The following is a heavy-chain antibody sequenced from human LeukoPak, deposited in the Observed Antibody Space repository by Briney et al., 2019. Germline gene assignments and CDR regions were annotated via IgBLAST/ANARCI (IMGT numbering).Heavy chain of an antibody. CDR2: ISSSSYI. J-gene: IGHJ4*02. CDR3: ARTGTGDLDY. D-gene: IGHD7-27*01. CDR1: GFTFSSYS. V-gene: IGHV3-21*01. Sequence: GGSLRLSCAASGFTFSSYSINWVRQAPGKGLEWVSSISSSSYIYYADSVKGRFTISRDNAKNSLHLQMNSLRAEDTAVYYCARTGTGDLDYWGQGTLVTVSS.